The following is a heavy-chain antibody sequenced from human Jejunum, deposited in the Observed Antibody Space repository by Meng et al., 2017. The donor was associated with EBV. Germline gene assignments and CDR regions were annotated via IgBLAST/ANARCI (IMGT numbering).Heavy chain of an antibody. D-gene: IGHD4/OR15-4a*01. CDR3: ALVLRVRFNYFDP. CDR2: VDPQDDET. CDR1: GYIFSDYY. Sequence: EVQLIQSGAEVKKPGATVKISCKVSGYIFSDYYIHWVRQAPGEGLEWMGLVDPQDDETLYAEKFQGRVTITADTSPDTAYMELSSLRSEDTAIYYCALVLRVRFNYFDPWGQGTLVTVSS. J-gene: IGHJ5*02. V-gene: IGHV1-69-2*01.